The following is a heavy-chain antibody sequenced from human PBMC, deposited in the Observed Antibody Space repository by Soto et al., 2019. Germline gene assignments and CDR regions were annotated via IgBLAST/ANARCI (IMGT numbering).Heavy chain of an antibody. CDR1: GFTFSNAW. CDR2: IKSKTDGGTT. CDR3: TTDIIGGSYVFDY. D-gene: IGHD1-26*01. Sequence: EVQLVESGGGLVKPGGSLRLSCAASGFTFSNAWMNWVRQAPGKGLEWVGRIKSKTDGGTTDYAAPVKGRLTISRDDSKNTLYLQMNSLKTEDTAVYYCTTDIIGGSYVFDYWGQGTLVTVSS. V-gene: IGHV3-15*07. J-gene: IGHJ4*02.